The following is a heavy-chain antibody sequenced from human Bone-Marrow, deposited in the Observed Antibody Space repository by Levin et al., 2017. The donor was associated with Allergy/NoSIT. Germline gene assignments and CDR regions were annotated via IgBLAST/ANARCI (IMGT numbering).Heavy chain of an antibody. V-gene: IGHV3-48*01. CDR1: GFTFSSHM. Sequence: GGSLRLSCTASGFTFSSHMMSWVRQAPGKGLEWFSSISDSDSKIFYADSVKGRFTISRDNAKSSLFLQMNSLRVEDTAVYYCARIAAWGGLQPFDVWGQGTVVMVSS. CDR3: ARIAAWGGLQPFDV. D-gene: IGHD5-24*01. CDR2: ISDSDSKI. J-gene: IGHJ3*01.